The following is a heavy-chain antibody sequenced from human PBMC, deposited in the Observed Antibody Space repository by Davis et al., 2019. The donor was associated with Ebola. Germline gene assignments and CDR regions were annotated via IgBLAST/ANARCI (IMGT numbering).Heavy chain of an antibody. V-gene: IGHV6-1*01. CDR1: GDSVSSNSGA. Sequence: HSQTLSLTCAISGDSVSSNSGAWNWLRQSPSRGLEWLGRTYYRSKWYNDYAVPVKSRLTINPDTSKNQFSLQLNSVTPEDTALYYCARGWLRTGLDIWGQGTMVIVSS. CDR2: TYYRSKWYN. CDR3: ARGWLRTGLDI. J-gene: IGHJ3*02. D-gene: IGHD5-12*01.